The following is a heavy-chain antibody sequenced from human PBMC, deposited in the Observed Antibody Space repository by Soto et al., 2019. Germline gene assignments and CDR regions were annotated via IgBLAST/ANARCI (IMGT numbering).Heavy chain of an antibody. V-gene: IGHV3-21*06. CDR3: ARGVWGSSSWFDP. J-gene: IGHJ5*02. D-gene: IGHD6-19*01. Sequence: PGGSLRLSCAASGFIFSSYSLNWVRQAPGKGLEWVSSISSSSSYIYYADSVKGRFTISRDNAKNSLYLQMNSLRAEDTAVYYCARGVWGSSSWFDPWGQGTLVTVSS. CDR1: GFIFSSYS. CDR2: ISSSSSYI.